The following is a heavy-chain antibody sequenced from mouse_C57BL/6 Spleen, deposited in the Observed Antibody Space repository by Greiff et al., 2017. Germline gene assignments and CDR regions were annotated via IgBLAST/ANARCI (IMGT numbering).Heavy chain of an antibody. CDR3: ARQIITTVVATYYWYFDV. D-gene: IGHD1-1*01. Sequence: QVQLQQPGTELVKPGASVKLSCKASGYTFTSYWMHWVKQRPGQGLEWIGNINPSNGGTNYNEKFKSKATLTVDKSSSTAYMQISGLTSEDSAVYYCARQIITTVVATYYWYFDVWGTGTTVTVSS. V-gene: IGHV1-53*01. CDR2: INPSNGGT. CDR1: GYTFTSYW. J-gene: IGHJ1*03.